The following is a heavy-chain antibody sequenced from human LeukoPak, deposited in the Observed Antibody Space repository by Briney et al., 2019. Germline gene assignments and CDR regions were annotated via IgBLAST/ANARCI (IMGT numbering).Heavy chain of an antibody. J-gene: IGHJ4*02. CDR3: ARDYCSSTSCLFDY. Sequence: SVKVSCKASGYTFTGYHMHWVRQAPGQGLEWMGRINPNSGDTNYAQKFQGRVTMTRDTSISTAYMELSRLRSDETAVYYCARDYCSSTSCLFDYWGQGTLVTVSS. CDR1: GYTFTGYH. D-gene: IGHD2-2*01. V-gene: IGHV1-2*06. CDR2: INPNSGDT.